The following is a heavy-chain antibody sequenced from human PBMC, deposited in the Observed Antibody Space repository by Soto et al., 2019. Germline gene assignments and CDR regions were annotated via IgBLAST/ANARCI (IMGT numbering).Heavy chain of an antibody. J-gene: IGHJ6*03. D-gene: IGHD2-21*02. CDR3: ARVRWGRYSLSDYYYMDV. V-gene: IGHV4-59*01. Sequence: SETLSLTCTVSGGSISSYYWSWIRQPPGKGLEWIGYIYYSGSTNYNPSLKSRVTISVDTSKNQFSLKLSSVTAADTAVYYCARVRWGRYSLSDYYYMDVWGKGTTVTVSS. CDR2: IYYSGST. CDR1: GGSISSYY.